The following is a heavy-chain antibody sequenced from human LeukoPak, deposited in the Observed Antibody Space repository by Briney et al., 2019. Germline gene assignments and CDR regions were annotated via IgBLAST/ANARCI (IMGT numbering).Heavy chain of an antibody. J-gene: IGHJ5*02. D-gene: IGHD2-15*01. CDR3: ARDEALGYCSGGSCSNWFDP. V-gene: IGHV1-18*01. CDR1: GYTFTGYG. Sequence: GASVKVSCKASGYTFTGYGISWVRQAPGQGLEWMGWISAYNGNTNYAQKLQGRVTMTTDTSTSTAYMELRSLRSDDTAVYYCARDEALGYCSGGSCSNWFDPWGQGTLVTVSS. CDR2: ISAYNGNT.